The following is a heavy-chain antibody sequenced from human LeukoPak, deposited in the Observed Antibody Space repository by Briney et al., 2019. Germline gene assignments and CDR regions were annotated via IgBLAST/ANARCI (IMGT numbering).Heavy chain of an antibody. J-gene: IGHJ4*02. D-gene: IGHD5-18*01. CDR2: ISYDGRNK. CDR3: VKDPPRDTPMVWKY. V-gene: IGHV3-30*18. CDR1: GFTFSTYG. Sequence: GRSLRLSCATSGFTFSTYGMHWVRQAPGKGLEWVAVISYDGRNKYYADSVKGRFTISRDNSENTLYLQMNSLRAEDTAVYYCVKDPPRDTPMVWKYWGQGTLVTVSS.